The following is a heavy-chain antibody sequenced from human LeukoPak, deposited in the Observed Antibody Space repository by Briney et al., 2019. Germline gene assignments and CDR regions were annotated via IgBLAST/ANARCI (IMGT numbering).Heavy chain of an antibody. CDR2: SYYSGST. Sequence: SETLSLTCTVSGGSISSSSYYWGWIRQPPGKGLEWIGSSYYSGSTYYNPSLNSRVTISVDTSKNQFTLQLSSVTAADTSLCYGARHRWGRTAITTVRGVIPNGAYWFDPWGQGTLVTVSS. CDR3: ARHRWGRTAITTVRGVIPNGAYWFDP. J-gene: IGHJ5*02. D-gene: IGHD3-10*01. CDR1: GGSISSSSYY. V-gene: IGHV4-39*01.